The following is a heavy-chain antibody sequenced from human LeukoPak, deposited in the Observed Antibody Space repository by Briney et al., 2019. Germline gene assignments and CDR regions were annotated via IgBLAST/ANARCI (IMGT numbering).Heavy chain of an antibody. CDR2: INSDGGRT. CDR1: GFTFSSYW. D-gene: IGHD6-13*01. J-gene: IGHJ5*02. Sequence: GGSLRLSCAASGFTFSSYWMHWARQAPGKGLVWVSRINSDGGRTTYADSVKGRFTISRDNAKNTLYLQMNSLRAEDTAVYYCARGYSSSWYDWFDPWGQGTLVTVSS. CDR3: ARGYSSSWYDWFDP. V-gene: IGHV3-74*01.